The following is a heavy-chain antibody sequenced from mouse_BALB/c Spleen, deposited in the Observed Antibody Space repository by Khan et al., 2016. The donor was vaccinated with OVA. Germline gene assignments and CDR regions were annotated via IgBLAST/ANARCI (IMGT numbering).Heavy chain of an antibody. CDR2: ISPGSGDT. CDR1: GYTFTDYY. J-gene: IGHJ3*01. Sequence: QVQLQQSGAELARPGASVKLSCKASGYTFTDYYINWGKQRTGQGLEWIGEISPGSGDTYYNERFKGQATLTADKSYCTAYLQLCSLTSEASTVEFCARRIYFGYTFAYWGQGTLVTVSA. V-gene: IGHV1-77*01. D-gene: IGHD1-2*01. CDR3: ARRIYFGYTFAY.